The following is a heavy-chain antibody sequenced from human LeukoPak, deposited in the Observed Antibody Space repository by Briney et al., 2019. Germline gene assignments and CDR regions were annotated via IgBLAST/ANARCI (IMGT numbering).Heavy chain of an antibody. D-gene: IGHD3-10*01. Sequence: SETLSLTCTVSGGSISNYYWSWIRQPAGKGLEWIGRIYSSGSTNYNPSLKSRVTMSVDTSKNQFSLKLSSVTAADTAVYYCARDTNGSGSYPLFYWYFDLWGRGTLVTVSS. CDR1: GGSISNYY. V-gene: IGHV4-4*07. CDR2: IYSSGST. CDR3: ARDTNGSGSYPLFYWYFDL. J-gene: IGHJ2*01.